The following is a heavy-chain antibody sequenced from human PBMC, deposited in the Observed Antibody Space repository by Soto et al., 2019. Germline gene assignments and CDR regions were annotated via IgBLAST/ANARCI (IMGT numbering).Heavy chain of an antibody. CDR2: ISGSGGST. Sequence: PGGSLRLSCAASGFTFSSYAMSWVRQAPGKGLEWVSAISGSGGSTYYADSVKGRFTISRDNSKNTLYLQMNSLRAEDTAVYYCAKGVAVARYYYYGMDVWGQGTTVTVSS. V-gene: IGHV3-23*01. CDR3: AKGVAVARYYYYGMDV. CDR1: GFTFSSYA. J-gene: IGHJ6*02. D-gene: IGHD6-19*01.